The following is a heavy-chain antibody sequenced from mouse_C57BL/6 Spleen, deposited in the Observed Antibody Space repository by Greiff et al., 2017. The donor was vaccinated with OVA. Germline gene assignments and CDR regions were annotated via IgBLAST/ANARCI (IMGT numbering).Heavy chain of an antibody. J-gene: IGHJ4*01. V-gene: IGHV2-3*01. CDR3: AKGGELAMDY. D-gene: IGHD4-1*01. CDR1: GFSLTSYG. CDR2: ICGDGST. Sequence: VKLVESGPGLVAPSQSLSITCTVSGFSLTSYGVSWVRQPPGKGLEWLGVICGDGSTNYHSALISRLSISKDNSKSQVFLRLNSLQTDETSTYYCAKGGELAMDYWGEGTSVTVSS.